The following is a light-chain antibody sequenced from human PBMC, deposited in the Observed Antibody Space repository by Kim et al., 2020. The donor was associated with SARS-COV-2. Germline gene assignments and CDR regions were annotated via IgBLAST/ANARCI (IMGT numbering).Light chain of an antibody. V-gene: IGLV2-14*03. J-gene: IGLJ3*02. Sequence: QATHMCCTGTCRDVGGYNYVSWYLQPPGKAPKRMIDDVSNRPSGVSSRFSGSKSGNTASLTISGLQAEDEADYYCSSYTSSSTLGVFGGGTQLTV. CDR3: SSYTSSSTLGV. CDR1: CRDVGGYNY. CDR2: DVS.